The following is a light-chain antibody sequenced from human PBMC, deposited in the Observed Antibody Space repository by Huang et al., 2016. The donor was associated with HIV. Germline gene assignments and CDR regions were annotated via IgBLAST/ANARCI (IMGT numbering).Light chain of an antibody. CDR1: QRLLHSDGNTY. J-gene: IGKJ2*02. CDR3: MQSTHLRT. Sequence: IVMTQTPLSLSVTPGQPATISCKSNQRLLHSDGNTYLYWYLQRPGQSPQLLIYDVSSRVSGVPDRFRGSGSGTDFTLKISRVEAGDVGIYYCMQSTHLRTFGQGTKLEIK. V-gene: IGKV2-29*02. CDR2: DVS.